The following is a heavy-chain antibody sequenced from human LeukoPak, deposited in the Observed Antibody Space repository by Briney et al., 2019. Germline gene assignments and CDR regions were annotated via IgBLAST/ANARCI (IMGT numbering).Heavy chain of an antibody. CDR2: IGSDEDTI. CDR3: ARVSAGVIGMKDVFDI. CDR1: GFTFRSYE. V-gene: IGHV3-48*03. Sequence: GGSLRLSCAASGFTFRSYEMNWVRQAPGKGLEWVSYIGSDEDTIYYAGSVKGRFTISRDNSKNSLYLQMNSLRAEDTAVYYCARVSAGVIGMKDVFDIWGQGTMVTVSS. J-gene: IGHJ3*02. D-gene: IGHD3-16*02.